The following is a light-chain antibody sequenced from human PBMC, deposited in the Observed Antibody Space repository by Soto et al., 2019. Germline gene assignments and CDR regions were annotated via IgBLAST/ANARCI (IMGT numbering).Light chain of an antibody. Sequence: QSFLTQPPSASGTPGQGVAISCSGSSSNIGSSTVNWYQQLPGTAPKLLIYSNNQRPSGVPDRFSGSKSGTSASLAISGLQSEDEADYYCAAWDDSLNGHVVFGGGTKVTVL. CDR1: SSNIGSST. CDR3: AAWDDSLNGHVV. CDR2: SNN. V-gene: IGLV1-44*01. J-gene: IGLJ2*01.